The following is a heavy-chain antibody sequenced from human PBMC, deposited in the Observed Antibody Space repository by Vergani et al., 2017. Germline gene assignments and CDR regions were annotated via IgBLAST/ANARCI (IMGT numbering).Heavy chain of an antibody. CDR1: GFTFSSYA. D-gene: IGHD6-19*01. CDR2: ISGSGGST. Sequence: EVQLLESGGGLVQPGGSLRLSCAASGFTFSSYAMSWVRQAPGKGLEWVSAISGSGGSTYYADSVKSRFTISRDNSKNTLYLQMNSLRAEDTAVYYCAKDVGYIAVAGRGIDYWGQGTLVTVSS. V-gene: IGHV3-23*01. J-gene: IGHJ4*02. CDR3: AKDVGYIAVAGRGIDY.